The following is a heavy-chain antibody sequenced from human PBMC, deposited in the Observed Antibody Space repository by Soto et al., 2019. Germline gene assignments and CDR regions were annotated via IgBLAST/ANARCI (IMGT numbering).Heavy chain of an antibody. CDR2: ISGSGGST. CDR1: GFTFSSYA. V-gene: IGHV3-23*01. Sequence: GGSLRLSCAASGFTFSSYAMSWVRQAPGKGLEWVSAISGSGGSTYYAHSVKGRFTISRDNSKNTRYLQMNSLRAEDTAVYYCAKDPPRIRAAFDIWGQGTMVTVSS. CDR3: AKDPPRIRAAFDI. D-gene: IGHD2-21*01. J-gene: IGHJ3*02.